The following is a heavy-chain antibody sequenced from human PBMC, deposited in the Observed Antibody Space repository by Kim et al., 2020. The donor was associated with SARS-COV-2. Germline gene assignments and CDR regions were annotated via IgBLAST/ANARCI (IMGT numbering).Heavy chain of an antibody. CDR3: ARGSKYCSSTSCYWPTTNWFDP. D-gene: IGHD2-2*01. V-gene: IGHV4-34*01. Sequence: SETLSLTCAVYGGSFSGYYWSWIRQPPGKGLEWIGEINHSGSTNYNPSLKSRVTISVDTSKNQFSLKLSSVTAADTAVYYCARGSKYCSSTSCYWPTTNWFDPWGQGTLVTVSS. CDR1: GGSFSGYY. CDR2: INHSGST. J-gene: IGHJ5*02.